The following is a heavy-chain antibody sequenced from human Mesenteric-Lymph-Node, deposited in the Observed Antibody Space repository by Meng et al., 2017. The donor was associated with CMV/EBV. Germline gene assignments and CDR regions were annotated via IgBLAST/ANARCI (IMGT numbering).Heavy chain of an antibody. V-gene: IGHV3-9*01. Sequence: SLKISCAASGFMFDGHALHWVRQVAGKGLEWVSGINWNTGRIDYADSVKGRFTISRDNAKNSLYLQMNSLRAEDTAVYYCAITMARGIISFYYFGMDVWGQGTTVTVSS. D-gene: IGHD3-10*01. CDR3: AITMARGIISFYYFGMDV. J-gene: IGHJ6*02. CDR1: GFMFDGHA. CDR2: INWNTGRI.